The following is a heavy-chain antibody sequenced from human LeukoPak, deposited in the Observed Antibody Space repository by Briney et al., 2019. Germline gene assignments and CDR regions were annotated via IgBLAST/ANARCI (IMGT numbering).Heavy chain of an antibody. CDR3: ASSYYYDSSGYYAFDI. Sequence: SETLSLTCAVYGGSFSGYYWSWIRQPPGKGLEWIGEINHSGSTNYNPSLKSRVTMSVDTSKNQFSLKLSSVTAADTAVYYCASSYYYDSSGYYAFDIWGQGTMVTVSS. CDR1: GGSFSGYY. CDR2: INHSGST. D-gene: IGHD3-22*01. J-gene: IGHJ3*02. V-gene: IGHV4-34*01.